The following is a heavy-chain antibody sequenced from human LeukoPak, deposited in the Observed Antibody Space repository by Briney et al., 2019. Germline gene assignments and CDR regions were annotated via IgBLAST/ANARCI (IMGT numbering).Heavy chain of an antibody. V-gene: IGHV1-69*13. D-gene: IGHD3-10*01. Sequence: ASVKVSCKASGGTFTSYAISWVRQAPGQGLEWMGGIIPIFGTANYAQKFQGRVTITADESTSTAYMELSSLRSEDTAAYYWARSFGSGSPWDYYYYGMDVWGKGTTVTVSS. J-gene: IGHJ6*04. CDR2: IIPIFGTA. CDR3: ARSFGSGSPWDYYYYGMDV. CDR1: GGTFTSYA.